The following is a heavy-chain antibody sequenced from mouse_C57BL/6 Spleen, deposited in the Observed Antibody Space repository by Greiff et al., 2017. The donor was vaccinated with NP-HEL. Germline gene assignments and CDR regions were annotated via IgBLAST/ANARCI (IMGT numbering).Heavy chain of an antibody. J-gene: IGHJ2*01. CDR3: ARRSFTTVVATDFDY. CDR2: ISSGGSYT. V-gene: IGHV5-6*01. CDR1: GFTFSSYG. D-gene: IGHD1-1*01. Sequence: EVQLVESGGDLVKPGGSLKLSCAASGFTFSSYGMSWVRQTPDKRLEWVATISSGGSYTYYPDSVKGRFTISRDNAKNNLYLQMSSLKSEDTAMYYCARRSFTTVVATDFDYWGQGTTLTVSS.